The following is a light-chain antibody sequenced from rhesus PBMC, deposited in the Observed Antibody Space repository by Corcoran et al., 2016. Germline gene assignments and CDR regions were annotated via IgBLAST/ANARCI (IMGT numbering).Light chain of an antibody. J-gene: IGKJ4*01. CDR1: QSLSSS. V-gene: IGKV3-24*01. CDR2: GAS. Sequence: EIVMTQSPATLSLSPGERATLSCRASQSLSSSLAWYQQKPGQAPRLLNYGASRRAPGIPDRFSGSGSGTDFTLPISSLEPEDVAVYYCLQHSNWPLTFGGGTKVELK. CDR3: LQHSNWPLT.